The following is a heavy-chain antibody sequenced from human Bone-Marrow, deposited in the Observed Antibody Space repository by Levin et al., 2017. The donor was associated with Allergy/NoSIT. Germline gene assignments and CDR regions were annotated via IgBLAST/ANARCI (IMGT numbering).Heavy chain of an antibody. CDR3: AEANWGSGPNIGIGY. CDR2: ISNDGTNK. Sequence: GESLKISFFFSFFPFFLSFLHWVRQAPGKGLEWVAFISNDGTNKYHADSVKGRFTISLSPSKNTLYLQMNSLRSEDTAVYYCAEANWGSGPNIGIGYWGQGTLVTASS. V-gene: IGHV3-30-3*02. CDR1: FFPFFLSF. D-gene: IGHD7-27*01. J-gene: IGHJ4*02.